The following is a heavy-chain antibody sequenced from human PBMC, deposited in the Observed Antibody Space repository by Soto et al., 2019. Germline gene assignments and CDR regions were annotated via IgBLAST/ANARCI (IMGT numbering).Heavy chain of an antibody. V-gene: IGHV4-59*01. CDR1: GGSISSYY. CDR3: ARVGGGNGFDY. CDR2: IYYSGST. J-gene: IGHJ4*02. Sequence: KTSETLSLTCTVSGGSISSYYWSWIRQPPGKGLEWIGYIYYSGSTNYNPSLKSRVTISVDTSKNQFSLKLSSVTAADTAVYYCARVGGGNGFDYWGQGTLVTVSS. D-gene: IGHD1-1*01.